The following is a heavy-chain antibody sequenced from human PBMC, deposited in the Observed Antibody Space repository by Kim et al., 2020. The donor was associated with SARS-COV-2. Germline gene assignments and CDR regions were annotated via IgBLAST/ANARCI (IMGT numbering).Heavy chain of an antibody. CDR3: ARGGTANTMITF. V-gene: IGHV3-74*01. CDR2: IRGDGFET. D-gene: IGHD1-20*01. J-gene: IGHJ4*02. Sequence: GGSLRLSCAASGFTFSSYWMHWVRQVPGKGLVWVSRIRGDGFETNYADFVKGRFTISRDNAKNTLYLQMNILQPEDSAVYYGARGGTANTMITFWGQGTLVTVSA. CDR1: GFTFSSYW.